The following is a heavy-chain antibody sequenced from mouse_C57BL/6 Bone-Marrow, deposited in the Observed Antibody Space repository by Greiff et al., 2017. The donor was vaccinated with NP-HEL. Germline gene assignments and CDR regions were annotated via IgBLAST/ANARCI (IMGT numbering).Heavy chain of an antibody. CDR1: GYSFTGYY. J-gene: IGHJ3*01. CDR2: INPSTGGT. D-gene: IGHD4-1*01. Sequence: EVQLQQSGPELVKPGASVKISCKASGYSFTGYYMNWVKQSPEKSLEWIGEINPSTGGTTYNQKFKAKATLTVDKSSSTAYMQLKSLASEDSAVYYCARAGDWGFAYWGQGTLVTVSA. V-gene: IGHV1-42*01. CDR3: ARAGDWGFAY.